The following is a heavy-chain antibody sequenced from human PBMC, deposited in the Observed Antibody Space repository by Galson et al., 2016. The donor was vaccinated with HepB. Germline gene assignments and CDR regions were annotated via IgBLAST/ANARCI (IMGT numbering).Heavy chain of an antibody. Sequence: SLRLSCAASGFKFHDYAMHWVRQAPGKGLEWVSGINWNSGTEAYAESVKGRFTISRDNAEKSLYLQMNSLRLEDTALYYCAKTEYFVKSYFDSWGQGTLVTVSS. V-gene: IGHV3-9*01. CDR2: INWNSGTE. CDR3: AKTEYFVKSYFDS. J-gene: IGHJ4*02. D-gene: IGHD2/OR15-2a*01. CDR1: GFKFHDYA.